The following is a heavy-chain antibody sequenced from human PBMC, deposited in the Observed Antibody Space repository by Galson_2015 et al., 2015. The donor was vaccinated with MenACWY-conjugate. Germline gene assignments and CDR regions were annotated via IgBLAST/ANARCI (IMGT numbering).Heavy chain of an antibody. J-gene: IGHJ4*02. Sequence: SVKVSCKASGYTFTRDAMHWVRQAPGQGLEWVGWVNTKTGKPTYGQGFTGRFAFSLDTSVSTAYLQISSLKAEDTAVYYCARTVSASAPLWGQGTLVTVSS. CDR2: VNTKTGKP. CDR3: ARTVSASAPL. V-gene: IGHV7-4-1*02. CDR1: GYTFTRDA. D-gene: IGHD1-14*01.